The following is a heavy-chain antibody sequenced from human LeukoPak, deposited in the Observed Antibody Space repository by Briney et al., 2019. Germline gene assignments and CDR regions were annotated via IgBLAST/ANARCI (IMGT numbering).Heavy chain of an antibody. J-gene: IGHJ6*02. CDR2: ISGSGGST. D-gene: IGHD6-19*01. V-gene: IGHV3-23*01. CDR1: GFTFSTFA. Sequence: GGSLRLSCAASGFTFSTFAMSWVRQAPGKGLEWVSTISGSGGSTRYADFVKGRFTISRDKSNNTVSLQMNSLRVEDTAVYYCAKALSSGWYRSYYGMDVWGQGTTVTVSS. CDR3: AKALSSGWYRSYYGMDV.